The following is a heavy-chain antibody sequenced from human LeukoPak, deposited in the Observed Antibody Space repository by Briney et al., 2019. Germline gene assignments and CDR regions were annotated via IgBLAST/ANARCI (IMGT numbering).Heavy chain of an antibody. CDR1: GGSISSYY. D-gene: IGHD1-26*01. Sequence: SETLSLTCTVSGGSISSYYWSWIRQPPGKGLEWIGYIYYSGSTNYNPSLKSRVTISVDTSKNQFSLKLSSVTAADTAVYYCARGLDRGIVGATLPDYWGQGTLVTVSS. V-gene: IGHV4-59*01. J-gene: IGHJ4*02. CDR2: IYYSGST. CDR3: ARGLDRGIVGATLPDY.